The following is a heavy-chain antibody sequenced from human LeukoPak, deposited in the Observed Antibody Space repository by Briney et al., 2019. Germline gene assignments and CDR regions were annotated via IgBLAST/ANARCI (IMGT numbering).Heavy chain of an antibody. V-gene: IGHV1-18*04. D-gene: IGHD3-10*01. CDR2: ISAYNGNT. Sequence: GASVKVSCKASGYTFAGYYMHWVRQAPGQGLEWMGWISAYNGNTNYAQKLQGRVTMTTDTSTSTAYMELRSLRSDDTAVYYCARGGSGRVVDYWGQGTLVTVSS. CDR1: GYTFAGYY. CDR3: ARGGSGRVVDY. J-gene: IGHJ4*02.